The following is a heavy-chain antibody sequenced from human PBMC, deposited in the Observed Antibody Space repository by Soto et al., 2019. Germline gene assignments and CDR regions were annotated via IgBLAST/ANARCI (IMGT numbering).Heavy chain of an antibody. CDR3: ARGYYDSRGQSNTFDI. CDR2: VYYSGST. D-gene: IGHD3-22*01. V-gene: IGHV4-59*01. CDR1: GASISSSY. J-gene: IGHJ3*02. Sequence: KTSETLSLTXTVSGASISSSYWSWIRQSPGKGLEWIGFVYYSGSTNYNPSLKSRVTISVDTSKNQFSLKLTSVTAADTAVYYCARGYYDSRGQSNTFDIWGQGTMVTVSS.